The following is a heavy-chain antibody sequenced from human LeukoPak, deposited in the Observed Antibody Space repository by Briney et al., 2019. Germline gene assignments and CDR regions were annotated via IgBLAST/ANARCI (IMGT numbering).Heavy chain of an antibody. CDR1: GGSISSSSYY. Sequence: SETLSLTCTVSGGSISSSSYYWGWIRQPPGKGLEWIGSIYYSGGTNYNPSLKSRVTISVDTSKNQFSLKLSSVTAADTAVYYCARVYSQFLSRNHPNDAFDIWGQGTMVTVSS. CDR3: ARVYSQFLSRNHPNDAFDI. CDR2: IYYSGGT. J-gene: IGHJ3*02. D-gene: IGHD2-21*01. V-gene: IGHV4-39*07.